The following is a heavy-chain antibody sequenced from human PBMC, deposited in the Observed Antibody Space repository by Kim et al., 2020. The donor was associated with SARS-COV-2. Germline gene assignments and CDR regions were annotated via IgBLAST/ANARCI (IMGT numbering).Heavy chain of an antibody. V-gene: IGHV4-39*01. J-gene: IGHJ5*02. D-gene: IGHD6-19*01. Sequence: SLKSRVIISVDTSKNQFSLRLSSVTAADTAVYYCARHRITVTDVPNWFDPWGQGTLVTVSS. CDR3: ARHRITVTDVPNWFDP.